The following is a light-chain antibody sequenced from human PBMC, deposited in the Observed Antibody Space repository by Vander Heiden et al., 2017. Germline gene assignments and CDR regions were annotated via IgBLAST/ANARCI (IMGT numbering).Light chain of an antibody. V-gene: IGKV6-21*01. CDR1: LNIGVS. Sequence: DIVLTQSPDFLPVTPKAKVTITCRASLNIGVSLPWYQQKPDQSPNLLIKYASQSFSGVPSRFSGSEEGTDFTLTISGLEVEDAATYYCHQSSSLPLTFGGGTKVEIK. CDR3: HQSSSLPLT. CDR2: YAS. J-gene: IGKJ4*02.